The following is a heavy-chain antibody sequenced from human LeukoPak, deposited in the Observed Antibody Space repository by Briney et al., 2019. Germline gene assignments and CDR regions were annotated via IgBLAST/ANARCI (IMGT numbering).Heavy chain of an antibody. CDR1: GFTFSSYA. Sequence: GGSLRLSCAASGFTFSSYAMSWVRQAPGKGLEWVSAISGSGGSTYYADSVKGRFTISRDNSKNTLYLQMNSLRAEDTAVYYCAKTSRSYRYYDSSGYTNYYMDVWGKGTTVTVSS. CDR3: AKTSRSYRYYDSSGYTNYYMDV. D-gene: IGHD3-22*01. J-gene: IGHJ6*03. V-gene: IGHV3-23*01. CDR2: ISGSGGST.